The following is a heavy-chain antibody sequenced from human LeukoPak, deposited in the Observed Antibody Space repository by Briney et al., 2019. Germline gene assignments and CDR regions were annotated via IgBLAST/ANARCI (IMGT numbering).Heavy chain of an antibody. V-gene: IGHV4-4*07. Sequence: SETLSLTCTVSGGSISSYYWSWIRQPAGKGLEWIGRIYTSGSTNYNPSLKSRVTMSVDTSKNQFSLKLSSVTAADTAVYYCARGHELWSPGYYRDVWGKGTTVTVSS. D-gene: IGHD3-3*01. CDR2: IYTSGST. CDR1: GGSISSYY. CDR3: ARGHELWSPGYYRDV. J-gene: IGHJ6*03.